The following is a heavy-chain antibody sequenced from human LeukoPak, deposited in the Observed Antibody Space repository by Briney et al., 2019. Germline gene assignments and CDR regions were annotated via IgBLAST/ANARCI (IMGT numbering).Heavy chain of an antibody. CDR2: IYYSGST. J-gene: IGHJ6*03. V-gene: IGHV4-59*01. CDR3: ARGGVTPDYGDLRAYCYYYMDV. Sequence: SETLSLTCTVSGGSISSYYWSWIRQPPGKGLEWIGYIYYSGSTNYNPSLKSRVTISVDTSKNQFSLKLSSVTAADTAVYYCARGGVTPDYGDLRAYCYYYMDVWGKGTTVTVSS. D-gene: IGHD4-17*01. CDR1: GGSISSYY.